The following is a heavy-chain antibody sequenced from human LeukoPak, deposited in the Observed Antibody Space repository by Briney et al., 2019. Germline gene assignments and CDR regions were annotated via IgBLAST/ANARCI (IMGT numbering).Heavy chain of an antibody. Sequence: GGSLRLSCAASGFRTSSYDIHWVRQAPGKGLEWVTFIESDGTKEYYADSVKGRFTISRDNSKNTVYVQMNTLRAEDTAVYYCAKEGGGWYYLVYWGQGTVVTVSS. D-gene: IGHD6-19*01. CDR1: GFRTSSYD. CDR2: IESDGTKE. CDR3: AKEGGGWYYLVY. J-gene: IGHJ4*02. V-gene: IGHV3-30*02.